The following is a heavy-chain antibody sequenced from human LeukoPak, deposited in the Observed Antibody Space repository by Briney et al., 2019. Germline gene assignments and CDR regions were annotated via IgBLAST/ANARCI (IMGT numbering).Heavy chain of an antibody. V-gene: IGHV3-30*02. CDR2: IRYDGSNK. CDR3: AKEGLRYFDWYYYYGMDV. CDR1: GFTFSSYG. D-gene: IGHD3-9*01. Sequence: PGGSRRLSCAASGFTFSSYGMHWVRQAPGKGLEWVAFIRYDGSNKYYANSVKGRFTIAGDNSKNTLYLQMNSLRAEDTAVYYCAKEGLRYFDWYYYYGMDVWGQGTTVTVSS. J-gene: IGHJ6*02.